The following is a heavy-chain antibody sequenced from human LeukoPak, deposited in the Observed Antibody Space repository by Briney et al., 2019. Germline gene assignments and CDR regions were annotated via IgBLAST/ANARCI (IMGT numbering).Heavy chain of an antibody. J-gene: IGHJ4*02. CDR1: GFTFSSYG. Sequence: PGASLRLSCAASGFTFSSYGMHWVRQAPGKGLEWVAVIWYDGSNKYYADSVKGRFTISRDNSKNTLYLQMNSLRAEDTAVYYCAKDSKESGFDYWGQGTQVTVSS. CDR3: AKDSKESGFDY. D-gene: IGHD3-10*01. V-gene: IGHV3-33*06. CDR2: IWYDGSNK.